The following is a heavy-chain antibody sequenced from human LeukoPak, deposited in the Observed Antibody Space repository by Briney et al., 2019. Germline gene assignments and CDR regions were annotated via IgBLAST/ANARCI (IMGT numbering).Heavy chain of an antibody. CDR1: GYSFTSYW. CDR2: IYPGDSDT. Sequence: RGESLKISCKGSGYSFTSYWIGWVRQMPGKGLEWMGIIYPGDSDTRYSPSFQGQVTTSADKSISTAYLQWSSLKASDTAMYYCARRWSIATHAFDIWGQGTMVTVSS. V-gene: IGHV5-51*01. CDR3: ARRWSIATHAFDI. J-gene: IGHJ3*02. D-gene: IGHD6-6*01.